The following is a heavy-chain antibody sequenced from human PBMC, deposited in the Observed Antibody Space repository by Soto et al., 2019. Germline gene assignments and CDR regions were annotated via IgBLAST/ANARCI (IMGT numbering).Heavy chain of an antibody. CDR2: ISYDGSNK. D-gene: IGHD3-22*01. CDR3: ARDSGFNYYDSSGYFA. J-gene: IGHJ5*02. Sequence: QVQLVESGGGVVQPGRSLRLSCAASGFTFSSYAMHWVRQAPGKGLEWVAVISYDGSNKYYADSVTGRFTISRDNSKNTQYLQMNSMRDEDTAVYYCARDSGFNYYDSSGYFAWGQGTLVTVS. V-gene: IGHV3-30-3*01. CDR1: GFTFSSYA.